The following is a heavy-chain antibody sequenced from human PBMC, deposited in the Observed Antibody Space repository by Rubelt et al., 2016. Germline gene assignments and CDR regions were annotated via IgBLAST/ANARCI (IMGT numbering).Heavy chain of an antibody. D-gene: IGHD4-17*01. V-gene: IGHV3-74*01. Sequence: GGGLVQPGGSLRLSCEASGFTFSSYWMHWVRQAPGKGLVWVSRINSDGSSTDYADSVKGRFTISRANAKNTLYLQMNSLRAEDTAVYYCATENGDYSFDYWGQGTLVTVSS. CDR2: INSDGSST. CDR1: GFTFSSYW. J-gene: IGHJ4*02. CDR3: ATENGDYSFDY.